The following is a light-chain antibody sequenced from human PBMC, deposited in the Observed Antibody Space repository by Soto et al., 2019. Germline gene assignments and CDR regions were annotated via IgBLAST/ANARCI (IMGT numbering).Light chain of an antibody. CDR1: QSISSW. J-gene: IGKJ1*01. Sequence: DIQLTQSPSTLSASVGDRVTITCRASQSISSWLAWYQQKPGKAPKFLIYKTSNLESGVPSRFSGTGSGTEFPLTVNSLLPDECATYYCQYYNNYRLNFGQGIKVEVK. V-gene: IGKV1-5*03. CDR3: QYYNNYRLN. CDR2: KTS.